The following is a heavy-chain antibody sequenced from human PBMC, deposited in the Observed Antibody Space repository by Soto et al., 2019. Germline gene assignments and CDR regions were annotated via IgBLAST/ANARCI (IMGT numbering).Heavy chain of an antibody. J-gene: IGHJ6*02. V-gene: IGHV3-21*01. CDR1: GFTFSSYS. CDR3: ARDIAAAGYYYYGMDL. D-gene: IGHD6-13*01. CDR2: ISSSSSYI. Sequence: GGSLRLSCAASGFTFSSYSMNWVRQAPGKGLEWVSSISSSSSYIYYADSVKGRFTISRDNAKNSLYLQMNSLRAEDTAVYYCARDIAAAGYYYYGMDLWGQGTTVTVSS.